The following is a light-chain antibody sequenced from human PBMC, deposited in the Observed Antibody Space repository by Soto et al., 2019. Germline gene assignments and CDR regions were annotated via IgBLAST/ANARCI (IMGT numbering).Light chain of an antibody. V-gene: IGKV1-17*03. CDR3: LQHKSHPLT. CDR2: AAS. Sequence: DIQMTQSPSAMSASVGDRVTITCRASQGISNDLAWFQQKPGKVPERLIFAASSLQSGVPSRYSGSGSGTEFTLTINSLQPEDFATYYCLQHKSHPLTFGGATKVEIK. J-gene: IGKJ4*01. CDR1: QGISND.